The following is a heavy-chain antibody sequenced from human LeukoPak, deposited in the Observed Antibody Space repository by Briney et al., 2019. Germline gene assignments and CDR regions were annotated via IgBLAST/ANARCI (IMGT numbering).Heavy chain of an antibody. D-gene: IGHD4-23*01. CDR1: GYTFTGYY. V-gene: IGHV1-2*02. J-gene: IGHJ2*01. CDR3: ARHPGKVTNDWYFDL. CDR2: INPNSGGT. Sequence: ASVKVSCKASGYTFTGYYVHWVRQAPGQGLEWMGWINPNSGGTNYAQKFQGRVTMTRDTSITTAYMELSRLSSDDTAVYYCARHPGKVTNDWYFDLWGRGTLVTVSS.